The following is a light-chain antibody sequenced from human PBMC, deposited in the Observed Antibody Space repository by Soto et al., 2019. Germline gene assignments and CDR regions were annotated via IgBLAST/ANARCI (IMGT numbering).Light chain of an antibody. CDR3: QSYVSSHYA. J-gene: IGLJ1*01. CDR1: SSNIGAGYD. V-gene: IGLV1-40*01. Sequence: QSVLTQPPSVSGAPGQRVTISCTGSSSNIGAGYDVHWYQQLPGTAPKLLIYGNSNRPSGVTDRFSGSKSGTSASLAITGLQVEDEADYYRQSYVSSHYAFVPGTKGTVL. CDR2: GNS.